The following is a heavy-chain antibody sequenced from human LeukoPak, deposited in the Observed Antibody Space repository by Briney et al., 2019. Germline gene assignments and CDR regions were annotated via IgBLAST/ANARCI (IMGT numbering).Heavy chain of an antibody. J-gene: IGHJ4*02. Sequence: GGTLRLSCAASGFPFSSHGMSWVRQAPGKGLEWVSSISSSSSYIYYADSVKGRFTISRDNAKNSLYLQMNSLRAEDTAVYYCARDSSGWTRFDYWGRGTLVTVSS. V-gene: IGHV3-21*01. CDR2: ISSSSSYI. D-gene: IGHD6-19*01. CDR3: ARDSSGWTRFDY. CDR1: GFPFSSHG.